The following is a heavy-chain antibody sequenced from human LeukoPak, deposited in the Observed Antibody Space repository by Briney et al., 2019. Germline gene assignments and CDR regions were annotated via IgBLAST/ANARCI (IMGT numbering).Heavy chain of an antibody. CDR1: GFTFDDYA. J-gene: IGHJ4*02. CDR3: AKDSGGSGWYFRGLDY. V-gene: IGHV3-9*03. CDR2: ISWNSGSI. D-gene: IGHD6-19*01. Sequence: PGRSLRLSCAASGFTFDDYAMHWVQQAPGKGLEWVSGISWNSGSIGYADSVKGRFTISRDNAKNSLYLQMNSLRAEDMALYYCAKDSGGSGWYFRGLDYWGQGTLVTVSS.